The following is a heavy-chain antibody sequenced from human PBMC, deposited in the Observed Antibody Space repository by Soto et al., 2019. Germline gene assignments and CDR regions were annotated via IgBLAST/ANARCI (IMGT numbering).Heavy chain of an antibody. V-gene: IGHV4-39*01. CDR2: IYYSGST. D-gene: IGHD2-2*01. CDR3: ARYCSSTSCYSENFDY. J-gene: IGHJ4*02. Sequence: SQTLSLPCTVSGGSISSSSYYWGWIRQPPGKGLEWIGSIYYSGSTYYNPSLKSRVTISVDTSKNQFSLNLSSVTAADTAVYYCARYCSSTSCYSENFDYWGQGTLVTVSS. CDR1: GGSISSSSYY.